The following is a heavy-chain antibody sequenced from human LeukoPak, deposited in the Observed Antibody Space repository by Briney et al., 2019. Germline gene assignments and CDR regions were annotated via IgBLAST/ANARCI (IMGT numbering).Heavy chain of an antibody. V-gene: IGHV1-2*06. CDR3: AREGDYSNSLDY. CDR2: INPNSGGT. J-gene: IGHJ4*02. D-gene: IGHD6-6*01. Sequence: ASVKVSCKASGYTFSDYYMHWVRQAPGQGLEWMGRINPNSGGTNYAQKFQGRVTVTRDTSISTAFMELTRVTSDGTAVYYCAREGDYSNSLDYWGQGTLLTVSS. CDR1: GYTFSDYY.